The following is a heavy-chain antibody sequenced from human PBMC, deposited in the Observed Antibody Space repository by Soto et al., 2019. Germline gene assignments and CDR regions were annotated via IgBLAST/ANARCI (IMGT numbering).Heavy chain of an antibody. D-gene: IGHD2-21*01. V-gene: IGHV3-23*01. CDR1: GFSFTNYA. CDR3: ATDQRGLGIAGYDAFDI. CDR2: ISSGGDIT. J-gene: IGHJ3*02. Sequence: EVQLLQSGGGLVQPGGSLRLSCAASGFSFTNYAFNWVRQAPGKGLEWVSTISSGGDITYYAESVKGRFTSSRDNSRNTLYVQMMSLRVDDTAVYYCATDQRGLGIAGYDAFDIWGQGTMVTVSS.